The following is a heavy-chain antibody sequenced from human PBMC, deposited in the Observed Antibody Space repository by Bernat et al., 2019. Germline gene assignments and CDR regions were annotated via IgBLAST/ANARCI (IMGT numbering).Heavy chain of an antibody. D-gene: IGHD3-16*02. CDR2: ISGSAADT. CDR1: GFPFNKYA. Sequence: EVQLVESGGALVQPGGSLRLSCEASGFPFNKYAMTWVRRAPGKGLEWVSVISGSAADTYYADSVKGRFTISRDNSKNTLYLQMNTLRVEDTAIYYCAKSGYDYLWGGFRWGGVGWFDPWGHGTLVTVSS. J-gene: IGHJ5*02. CDR3: AKSGYDYLWGGFRWGGVGWFDP. V-gene: IGHV3-23*04.